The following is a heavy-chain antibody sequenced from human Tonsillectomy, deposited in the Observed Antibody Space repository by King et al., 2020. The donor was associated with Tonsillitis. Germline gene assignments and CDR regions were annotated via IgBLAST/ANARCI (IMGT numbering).Heavy chain of an antibody. D-gene: IGHD4-17*01. J-gene: IGHJ4*02. CDR2: IYYSGST. Sequence: LQLQESGPGLVKPSETLSLACTVSGDSISSSTYYWGWIRQPPGKGLEWIGRIYYSGSTYYNPSLKSRVTISVDTSKNQFSLKLSSVTAADTAVYYCAGIRGVRDSDYGGGFDYWGQGTLVTVSS. CDR1: GDSISSSTYY. CDR3: AGIRGVRDSDYGGGFDY. V-gene: IGHV4-39*01.